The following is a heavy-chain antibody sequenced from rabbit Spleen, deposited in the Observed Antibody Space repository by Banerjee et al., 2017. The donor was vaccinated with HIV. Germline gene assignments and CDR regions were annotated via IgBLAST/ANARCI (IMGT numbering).Heavy chain of an antibody. CDR2: IYTGSGST. CDR1: GFSFGDRDV. Sequence: QEQLEESGGGLVKPEGSLTVTCKASGFSFGDRDVMCWVRQAPGKGLEWIACIYTGSGSTWYASWAKGRFTISKTSSTTVTLQMTSLTAADTASYFCVRRSYSYDDSGDGGYDLWGQGTLVTVS. CDR3: VRRSYSYDDSGDGGYDL. D-gene: IGHD2-1*01. J-gene: IGHJ4*01. V-gene: IGHV1S45*01.